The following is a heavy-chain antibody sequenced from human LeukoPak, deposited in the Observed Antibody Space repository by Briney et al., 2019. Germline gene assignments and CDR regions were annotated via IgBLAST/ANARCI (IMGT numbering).Heavy chain of an antibody. V-gene: IGHV4-59*01. CDR3: ARGLVGYSSGWYYFDY. CDR2: IYYSGST. J-gene: IGHJ4*02. CDR1: GGSISTYY. Sequence: RSSETLSLTCTVSGGSISTYYWSWIRQPPGKRPEWIGYIYYSGSTNYNPSLKSRVTMSVDTSKNQFSLKLRSVTAADTAVYYCARGLVGYSSGWYYFDYWGQGTLVTVSS. D-gene: IGHD6-19*01.